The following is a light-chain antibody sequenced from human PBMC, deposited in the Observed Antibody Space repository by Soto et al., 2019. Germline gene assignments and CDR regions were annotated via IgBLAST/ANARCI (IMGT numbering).Light chain of an antibody. CDR2: AAS. CDR3: QQYYNWPSYT. CDR1: QSVSSN. V-gene: IGKV3-15*01. Sequence: EIVMTQSPATLSVSPGERATLSCRASQSVSSNLAWYQQKPGQAPRLLIYAASTRATGIPARFSGSGSGTEFTLTISSLQSEDFAVYYCQQYYNWPSYTFGQGTKLEIK. J-gene: IGKJ2*01.